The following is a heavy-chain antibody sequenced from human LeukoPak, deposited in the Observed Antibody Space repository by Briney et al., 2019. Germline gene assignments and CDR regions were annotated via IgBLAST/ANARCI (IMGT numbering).Heavy chain of an antibody. CDR3: ARGGYYDSSGYYLDY. CDR2: IWYDGSNK. Sequence: GRSLRLSCAASGFSFSSYGMHWVRQAPGKGLEWVAVIWYDGSNKYYADSVKGRFTISRDNSKNTLYLQMNSLRAEDTAVYYCARGGYYDSSGYYLDYWGQGTLVTVSS. CDR1: GFSFSSYG. V-gene: IGHV3-33*01. D-gene: IGHD3-22*01. J-gene: IGHJ4*02.